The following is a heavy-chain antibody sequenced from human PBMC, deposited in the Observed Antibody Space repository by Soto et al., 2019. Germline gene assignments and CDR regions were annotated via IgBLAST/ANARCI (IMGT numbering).Heavy chain of an antibody. Sequence: PGGSLRLSCAASGFTFSSFAMSWVRQAPGKGLEWVSAIGGGGGSTYYADSVKGRFTISRDNSKNTLYLQMNSLRAEDTAVYCCAKDSSWVIITLDYWGQGTLVTVSS. CDR1: GFTFSSFA. V-gene: IGHV3-23*01. D-gene: IGHD3-9*01. J-gene: IGHJ4*02. CDR2: IGGGGGST. CDR3: AKDSSWVIITLDY.